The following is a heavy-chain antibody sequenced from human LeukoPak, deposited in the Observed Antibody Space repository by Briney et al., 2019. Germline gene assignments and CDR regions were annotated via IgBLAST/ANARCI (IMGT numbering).Heavy chain of an antibody. J-gene: IGHJ4*02. CDR3: ARGGGYYAIDY. Sequence: GGSLRLCCAASGFTVNSNYMNWVRQAPGKGLEWVSVVYSDDTTYYADSVKGRFTISRDNSKNTLYLQMNNLRAEDTAVYYCARGGGYYAIDYWGQGTLVTVSS. CDR1: GFTVNSNY. D-gene: IGHD1-26*01. CDR2: VYSDDTT. V-gene: IGHV3-53*01.